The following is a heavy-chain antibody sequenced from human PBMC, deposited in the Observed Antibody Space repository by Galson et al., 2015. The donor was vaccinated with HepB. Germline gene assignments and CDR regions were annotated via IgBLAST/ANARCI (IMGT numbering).Heavy chain of an antibody. D-gene: IGHD3-10*01. J-gene: IGHJ4*02. Sequence: SLRLSCAASGFTFSSYAMSWVRQAPGKGLEWVSGMSSHDDNTYYADSVKGRFTISRDNSKNTLSLQMNSLRAEDTAVYYCAKHRKYYYGAGSSLVDYWGQGTLVTVSS. CDR1: GFTFSSYA. CDR2: MSSHDDNT. V-gene: IGHV3-23*01. CDR3: AKHRKYYYGAGSSLVDY.